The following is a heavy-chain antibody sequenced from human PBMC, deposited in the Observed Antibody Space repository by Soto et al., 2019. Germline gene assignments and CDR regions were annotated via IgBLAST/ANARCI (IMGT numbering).Heavy chain of an antibody. Sequence: PSATLSPTFTAPGGSISGFYWRWVLLSAGKGLEWIGRIYSSGTTKYNPSLRNRVTMSVDTSTDQYSLNLASMTAADTAVYFCARGPFCGDDCYFDVWGQGTQVTDSS. CDR1: GGSISGFY. V-gene: IGHV4-4*07. J-gene: IGHJ4*02. CDR3: ARGPFCGDDCYFDV. D-gene: IGHD2-21*02. CDR2: IYSSGTT.